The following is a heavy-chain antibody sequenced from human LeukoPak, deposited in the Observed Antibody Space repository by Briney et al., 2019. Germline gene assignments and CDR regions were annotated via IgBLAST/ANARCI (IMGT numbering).Heavy chain of an antibody. CDR1: GYSISRGYY. D-gene: IGHD3-10*01. CDR3: ARAGWIITSGIDY. Sequence: SETLSLTCGVSGYSISRGYYWAWIRQPPGKGLEWIGTIYHIGSPYYTPSLGSRVTISVDTSKNEFSLNLKSVTAADTAVYYCARAGWIITSGIDYWGQAALVTASS. J-gene: IGHJ4*02. CDR2: IYHIGSP. V-gene: IGHV4-38-2*01.